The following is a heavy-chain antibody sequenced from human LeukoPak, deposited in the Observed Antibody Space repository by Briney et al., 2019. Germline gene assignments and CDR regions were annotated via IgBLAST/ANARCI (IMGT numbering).Heavy chain of an antibody. V-gene: IGHV4-39*01. CDR2: IYYSGST. J-gene: IGHJ4*02. CDR1: GGSISSSSYY. Sequence: SETLSLTCTVSGGSISSSSYYWGWIRQPPGKGLECIGSIYYSGSTYYNPSLKSRVTISVDTSKNQFSLKLSSVTAADTAVYYCARRLYDSSGYYYNPYYFDYWGQGTLVTVSS. D-gene: IGHD3-22*01. CDR3: ARRLYDSSGYYYNPYYFDY.